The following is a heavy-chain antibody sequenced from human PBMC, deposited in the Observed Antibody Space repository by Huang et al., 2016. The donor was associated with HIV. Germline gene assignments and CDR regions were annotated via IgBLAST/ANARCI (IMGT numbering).Heavy chain of an antibody. V-gene: IGHV4-39*01. J-gene: IGHJ4*02. D-gene: IGHD3-3*01. CDR2: IYYSGST. Sequence: QLQLQESGPGLVKPSETLSLTCTVSGDSLSSSSYYWGWIRQPPGKGLEWIGGIYYSGSTYYNPALNRRVTISVDTAKNQFSLKLSSVTAADTAVYYCARHAIRYDFWSGYFHYWGQGTLVTVSS. CDR1: GDSLSSSSYY. CDR3: ARHAIRYDFWSGYFHY.